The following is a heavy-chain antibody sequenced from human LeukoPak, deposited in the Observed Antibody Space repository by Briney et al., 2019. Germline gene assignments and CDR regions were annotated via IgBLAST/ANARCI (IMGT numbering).Heavy chain of an antibody. CDR3: ARQMXTVXADY. CDR1: GXXISXXXXX. CDR2: IFYSGST. V-gene: IGHV4-39*01. J-gene: IGHJ4*02. Sequence: LTCTVSGXXISXXXXXWGXXXXXXXXXXEWIGSIFYSGSTYYNPSLNSRVTISIDTSKNQFSLRLSSVTAADTAVYYCARQMXTVXADYWGQGTLVXVSS.